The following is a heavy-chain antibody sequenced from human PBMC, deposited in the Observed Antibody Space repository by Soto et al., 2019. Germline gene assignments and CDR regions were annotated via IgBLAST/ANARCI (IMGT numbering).Heavy chain of an antibody. D-gene: IGHD2-15*01. CDR2: IIPMIGAT. V-gene: IGHV1-69*06. J-gene: IGHJ3*02. CDR1: GGTFSDFT. CDR3: ARYWSAGTLYGAFDI. Sequence: QVQLVQSGSEVKKPGSSVKVSCKASGGTFSDFTLSWLRQAPGRGLEWMGGIIPMIGATNDAQKLKGRLTITADKSTGTVYMELNSLRSDDTAVYYCARYWSAGTLYGAFDIWGQGTEVTVSP.